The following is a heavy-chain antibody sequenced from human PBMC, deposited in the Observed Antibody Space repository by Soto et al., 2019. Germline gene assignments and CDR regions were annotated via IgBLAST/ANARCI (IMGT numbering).Heavy chain of an antibody. D-gene: IGHD3-16*01. Sequence: SETLSLTCTVSGGSISSSSYYWGWIRQPPGKGLEWIGSIYYSGSTYYNPSLKSRVTISVDTSKNQFSLKLSSVTAADTAVYYCASRKVTAAGEIYYWGQGTRVTVSS. CDR3: ASRKVTAAGEIYY. J-gene: IGHJ4*02. V-gene: IGHV4-39*01. CDR1: GGSISSSSYY. CDR2: IYYSGST.